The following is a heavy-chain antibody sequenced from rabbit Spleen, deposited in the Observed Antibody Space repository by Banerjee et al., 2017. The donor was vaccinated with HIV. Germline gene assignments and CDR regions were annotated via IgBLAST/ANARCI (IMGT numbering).Heavy chain of an antibody. D-gene: IGHD4-2*01. Sequence: QEQLVESGGGLVQPEGSLTLTCKASGFSFSDRDVMCWVRQAPGKGLEWIACINTATGKAVYASWAKGRFTISKTSSTVTLQMTSLTVADTATYFCARDLYEGSRNVYKLWGPGTLVTVS. V-gene: IGHV1S45*01. CDR3: ARDLYEGSRNVYKL. CDR1: GFSFSDRDV. J-gene: IGHJ6*01. CDR2: INTATGKA.